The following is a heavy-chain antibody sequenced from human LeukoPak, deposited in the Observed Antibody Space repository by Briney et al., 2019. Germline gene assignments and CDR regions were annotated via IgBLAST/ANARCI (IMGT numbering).Heavy chain of an antibody. CDR1: GYTFTSYG. Sequence: ASVKVSCKASGYTFTSYGISWARQAPGQGLEWMGWISAYNGNTNYAQKLQGRVTMTTDTSTSTAYMELRSLRSDDTAVYYCARSLTRGYYYDSSGYYNWFDPWGQGTLVTVSS. CDR3: ARSLTRGYYYDSSGYYNWFDP. V-gene: IGHV1-18*01. CDR2: ISAYNGNT. J-gene: IGHJ5*02. D-gene: IGHD3-22*01.